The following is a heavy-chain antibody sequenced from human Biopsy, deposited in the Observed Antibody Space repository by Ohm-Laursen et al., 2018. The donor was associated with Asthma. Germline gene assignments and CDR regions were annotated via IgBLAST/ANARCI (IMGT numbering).Heavy chain of an antibody. CDR1: GGSISSFY. CDR2: GYWTGST. J-gene: IGHJ4*02. CDR3: VRAVRNEQWLAPFDY. D-gene: IGHD6-19*01. V-gene: IGHV4-59*01. Sequence: GTLSLTCSVYGGSISSFYWSWIRQSPEKGLEWMGHGYWTGSTNYNPSLKSRITMSVDTSKNRMFLELTSVTAADTAIYYCVRAVRNEQWLAPFDYWGQGKPVTVSS.